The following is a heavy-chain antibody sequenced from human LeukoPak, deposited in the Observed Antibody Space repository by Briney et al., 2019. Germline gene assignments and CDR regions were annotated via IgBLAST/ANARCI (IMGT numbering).Heavy chain of an antibody. CDR2: INPNSGNT. CDR1: GYTFTDYY. J-gene: IGHJ4*02. CDR3: ARERGRGYDE. V-gene: IGHV1-18*04. D-gene: IGHD5-12*01. Sequence: ASVKVSCKASGYTFTDYYMHWVRQAPGQGLEWMGWINPNSGNTHYAQKLQGRVTMTTDTATSTAYMDLRSLRSDDTAVYFCARERGRGYDEWGQGTLVTVSS.